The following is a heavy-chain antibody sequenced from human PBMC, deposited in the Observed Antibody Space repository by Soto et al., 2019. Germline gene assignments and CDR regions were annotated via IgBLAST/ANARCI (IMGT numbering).Heavy chain of an antibody. Sequence: QVQLVQSGAEVKKPGSSVKVSCKASGGTFSNYAISWVRQAPGQGLEWMGEIIPIFTTTHYAQKFQGRVTISADESTSTAYMELRSLSSEDTAVYYFARATIYGVIIYAMDVWGQGTTVTVSS. J-gene: IGHJ6*02. V-gene: IGHV1-69*12. CDR2: IIPIFTTT. CDR3: ARATIYGVIIYAMDV. CDR1: GGTFSNYA. D-gene: IGHD3-3*01.